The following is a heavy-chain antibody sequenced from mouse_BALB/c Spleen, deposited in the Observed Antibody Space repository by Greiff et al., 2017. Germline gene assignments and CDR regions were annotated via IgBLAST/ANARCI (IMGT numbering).Heavy chain of an antibody. Sequence: QVQLKQPGAELVKPGASVKLSCKASGYTFTSYWMHWVKQRPGQGLEWIGEIDPSDSYTNYNQKFKGKATLTVDKSSSTAYMQLSSLTSEDSAVYYCARLLNFDYWGQGTTLTVSS. J-gene: IGHJ2*01. CDR2: IDPSDSYT. CDR1: GYTFTSYW. V-gene: IGHV1-69*02. D-gene: IGHD2-1*01. CDR3: ARLLNFDY.